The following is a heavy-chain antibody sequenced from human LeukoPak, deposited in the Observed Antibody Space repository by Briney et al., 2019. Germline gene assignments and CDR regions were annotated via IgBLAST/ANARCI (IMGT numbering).Heavy chain of an antibody. Sequence: GGSLRLSCAASGFTFSSYAMSWVRQAPGKGLEWVANIKQDGSEKYYVDSVKGRFTISRDNAKNSLYLQMNSLRAEDTAVYYCARLWLGTNFDYWGQGTLVTVSS. CDR3: ARLWLGTNFDY. D-gene: IGHD5-12*01. J-gene: IGHJ4*02. CDR1: GFTFSSYA. V-gene: IGHV3-7*01. CDR2: IKQDGSEK.